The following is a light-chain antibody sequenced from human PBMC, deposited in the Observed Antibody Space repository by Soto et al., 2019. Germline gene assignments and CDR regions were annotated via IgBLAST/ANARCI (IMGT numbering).Light chain of an antibody. CDR2: KAS. V-gene: IGKV1-5*03. CDR1: QSISSW. J-gene: IGKJ1*01. CDR3: QQYNSYSRT. Sequence: DIQMTQSPSTLSASVGDRVTITCRASQSISSWLAWYQQKPGKAPKLLIYKASSLESGVPSRFSGSRSGTEFTLTLSSLKHDDFATYYCQQYNSYSRTFGQGTKVEIE.